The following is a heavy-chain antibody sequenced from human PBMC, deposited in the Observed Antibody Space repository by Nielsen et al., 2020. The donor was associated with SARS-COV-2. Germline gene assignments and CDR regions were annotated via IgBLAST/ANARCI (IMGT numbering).Heavy chain of an antibody. CDR2: INPSGGST. CDR3: ARDGLSPGDY. Sequence: ASVKVSCKASGYTFTSYYMHWVRQAPGQGLEWMGIINPSGGSTSYAQKFQGRVTMTRDTSISTAYMELSRLRSDDTAVYYCARDGLSPGDYWGQGTLVTVSS. CDR1: GYTFTSYY. J-gene: IGHJ4*02. V-gene: IGHV1-46*01. D-gene: IGHD2-2*01.